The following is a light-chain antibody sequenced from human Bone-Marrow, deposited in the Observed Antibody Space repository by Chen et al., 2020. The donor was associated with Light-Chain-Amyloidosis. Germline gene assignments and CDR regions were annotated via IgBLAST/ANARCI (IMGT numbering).Light chain of an antibody. Sequence: QSALTQPASVSGSPGQSITISCTGTSSDVGCDNHVSWYQQHPDKAPKLMIYEVTNRPSWVPDRFSGSKSDNTASLTISGLQTEDEADYFCSSYTSTNTLVFGSGTRVTVL. CDR3: SSYTSTNTLV. CDR1: SSDVGCDNH. CDR2: EVT. V-gene: IGLV2-14*01. J-gene: IGLJ1*01.